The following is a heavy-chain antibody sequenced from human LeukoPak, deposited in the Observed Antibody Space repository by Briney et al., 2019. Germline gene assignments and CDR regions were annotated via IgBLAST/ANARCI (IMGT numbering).Heavy chain of an antibody. CDR1: GDSVSSNTAA. V-gene: IGHV6-1*01. D-gene: IGHD3-10*01. CDR3: ARDPSGDQGLDS. J-gene: IGHJ4*02. Sequence: SQTLSLTCAVSGDSVSSNTAAWYWIRQSPSRGLEWLGRTYYRSRWYYEYAVSVRSRTTINADTSKTHFSLQLNSVTPDDTAVYYCARDPSGDQGLDSWGQGTLVTVSS. CDR2: TYYRSRWYY.